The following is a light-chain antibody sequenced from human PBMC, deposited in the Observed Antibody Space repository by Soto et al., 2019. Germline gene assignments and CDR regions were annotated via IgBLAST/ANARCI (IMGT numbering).Light chain of an antibody. Sequence: QSVLTQPPSVSGAPGQRVTISCTGSXSNIGAGYDVHWYQQLPGTAPKLLIYGNTNRPSGVPDRFSGSKSGTSASLAITGLQAEDEADYYCQSHDTSLSGYVFGTGTKVTVL. J-gene: IGLJ1*01. CDR1: XSNIGAGYD. V-gene: IGLV1-40*01. CDR2: GNT. CDR3: QSHDTSLSGYV.